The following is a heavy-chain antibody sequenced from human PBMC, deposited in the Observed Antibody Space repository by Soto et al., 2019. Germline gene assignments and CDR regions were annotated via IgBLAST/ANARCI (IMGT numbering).Heavy chain of an antibody. J-gene: IGHJ3*02. Sequence: GASVKVSCKASGGTLSSYAISWVRQAPGQGLEWMGGIIPIFGTANYAQKFQGRVTITADESTSTAYMELSSLKASDTAMYYCARHYTFDIWGQGTMVTVSS. V-gene: IGHV1-69*13. CDR3: ARHYTFDI. D-gene: IGHD3-10*01. CDR1: GGTLSSYA. CDR2: IIPIFGTA.